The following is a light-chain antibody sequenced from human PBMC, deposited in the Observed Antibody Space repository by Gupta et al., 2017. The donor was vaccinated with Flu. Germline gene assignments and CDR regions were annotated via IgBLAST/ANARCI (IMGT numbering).Light chain of an antibody. V-gene: IGKV1-5*03. CDR2: KAS. Sequence: VGDRVTITCRASQSISSWLAWYQQKPGKSPKLLIYKASSLESGVPSRFSGSGSGTEFTLPISSLHPDDFATYYCQQYNSYWTFGQGTKVEIK. J-gene: IGKJ1*01. CDR3: QQYNSYWT. CDR1: QSISSW.